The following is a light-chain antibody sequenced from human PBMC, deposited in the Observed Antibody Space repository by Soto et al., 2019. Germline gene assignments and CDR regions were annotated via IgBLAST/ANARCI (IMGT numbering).Light chain of an antibody. CDR1: QGIGSY. Sequence: IEWTRSPPSLSASVGDRVTIACRASQGIGSYLAWYQQKPGEDPKILIFAASTLQSGVPSRFSGSGSGTDFNLTLSRLQAEDCATYYCQQLSTYPSTFRGSTKVDI. V-gene: IGKV1-9*01. J-gene: IGKJ4*01. CDR3: QQLSTYPST. CDR2: AAS.